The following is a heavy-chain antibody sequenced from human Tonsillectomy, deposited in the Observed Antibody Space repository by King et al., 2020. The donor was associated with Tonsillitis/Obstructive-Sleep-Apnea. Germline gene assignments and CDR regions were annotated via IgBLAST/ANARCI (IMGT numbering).Heavy chain of an antibody. D-gene: IGHD2-2*01. Sequence: QLVQSGGGLVKPGGSLRLSCAASGFTFSSFSMNWVRQAPGKGLEWVSSISNSATYIYYADSLKGRFTISRDNAKNSLYLQMNSLRAEDTAVYYCARDREKGATVGPAANWFDPWGQGTLVTVSS. CDR1: GFTFSSFS. CDR3: ARDREKGATVGPAANWFDP. J-gene: IGHJ5*02. CDR2: ISNSATYI. V-gene: IGHV3-21*01.